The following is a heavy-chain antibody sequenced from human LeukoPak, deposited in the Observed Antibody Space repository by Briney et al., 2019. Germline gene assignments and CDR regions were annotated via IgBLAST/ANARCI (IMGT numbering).Heavy chain of an antibody. D-gene: IGHD3-22*01. J-gene: IGHJ5*01. CDR1: GGTFSSYA. V-gene: IGHV1-69*01. CDR2: IIPIFGTA. CDR3: AIYYDSKFQYNWFDP. Sequence: ASVKVSCKASGGTFSSYAISWVRQAPGQGLEWMGGIIPIFGTANYAQKFQGRVTITADESTSTAYMELSSLRSEDTAVYYCAIYYDSKFQYNWFDPWGQGTTVTVSS.